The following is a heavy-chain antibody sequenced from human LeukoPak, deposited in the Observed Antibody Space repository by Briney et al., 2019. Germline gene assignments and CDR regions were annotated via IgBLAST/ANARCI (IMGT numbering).Heavy chain of an antibody. J-gene: IGHJ4*02. D-gene: IGHD1-26*01. CDR2: IYHSGST. CDR3: ARGKSRGSHIDY. V-gene: IGHV4-59*08. CDR1: GGYISSYY. Sequence: PSETLSLNCTGSGGYISSYYWSWIRQPPGKGLEWIGRIYHSGSTYYNPSLKSRVTISVDTSKNQFSLKLRSVTAADTALYYCARGKSRGSHIDYWGLGTLVTVSS.